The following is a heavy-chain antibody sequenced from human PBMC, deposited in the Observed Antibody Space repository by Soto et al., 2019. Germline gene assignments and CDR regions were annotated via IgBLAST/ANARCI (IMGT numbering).Heavy chain of an antibody. V-gene: IGHV4-59*08. CDR1: GGSVSGYY. Sequence: SSETLSLTCTVSGGSVSGYYWSWIRQPPGKGLEWIGYIYYTGTTIYSPSLDRRVTLSVDTAKDQVSLTLTSVTPADTAVYYCARHPTIARFENGLDVWGQGTMVTVSS. CDR2: IYYTGTT. D-gene: IGHD1-1*01. CDR3: ARHPTIARFENGLDV. J-gene: IGHJ6*02.